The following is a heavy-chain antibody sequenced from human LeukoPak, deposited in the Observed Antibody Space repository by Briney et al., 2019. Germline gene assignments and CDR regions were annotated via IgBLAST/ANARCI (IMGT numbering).Heavy chain of an antibody. J-gene: IGHJ3*02. D-gene: IGHD6-6*01. Sequence: ASVKVSCKASGYTFTGYYMHWVRQAPGQGLEWMGWINPNSGGTNYAQKFQGRVTMTRDTSISTASMELSRLRSDDTAVYYCASPHVSSSCAFDIWGQGTMVTVSS. CDR2: INPNSGGT. V-gene: IGHV1-2*02. CDR1: GYTFTGYY. CDR3: ASPHVSSSCAFDI.